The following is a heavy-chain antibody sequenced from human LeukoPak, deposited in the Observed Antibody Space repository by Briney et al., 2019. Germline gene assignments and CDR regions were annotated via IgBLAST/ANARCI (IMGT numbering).Heavy chain of an antibody. CDR1: GYTFTGYY. V-gene: IGHV1-8*02. J-gene: IGHJ5*02. D-gene: IGHD3-10*01. Sequence: ASVKVSCKASGYTFTGYYMHWVRQTTGQGLEWMGWMNPNNGNTGYAQKFQGRVTMTRDTSISTAYMGLRSLRSEDTAMYYCVRDGEGVAISVNYWFDPWGQGTLVTVSS. CDR3: VRDGEGVAISVNYWFDP. CDR2: MNPNNGNT.